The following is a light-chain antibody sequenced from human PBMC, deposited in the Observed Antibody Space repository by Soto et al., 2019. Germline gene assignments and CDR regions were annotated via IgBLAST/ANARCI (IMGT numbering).Light chain of an antibody. CDR3: QQRYNSSLT. J-gene: IGKJ4*01. CDR1: QTIRTH. Sequence: DIHLRQPPATLSGSVGDRVTITCRASQTIRTHLNWYQQKPGKAPKLLIYAASSLQSGVPSRFSGSRSGTNVTLTIISMLHEDSVTYYCQQRYNSSLTFGRGTKVDIK. CDR2: AAS. V-gene: IGKV1-39*01.